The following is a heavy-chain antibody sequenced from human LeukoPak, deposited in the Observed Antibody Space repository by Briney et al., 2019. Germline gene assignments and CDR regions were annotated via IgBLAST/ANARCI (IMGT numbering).Heavy chain of an antibody. CDR1: GFTFSSYA. CDR2: IPYDGRNK. J-gene: IGHJ4*02. CDR3: AKDRYFDWLAPSDY. Sequence: GKSLRLSCVASGFTFSSYAMHWVRQAPGKGLEWVAVIPYDGRNKYYADSVKGRFTISRDNSKNTLYLQMNSLRAEDTAVYYCAKDRYFDWLAPSDYWGQGTLVTVSS. D-gene: IGHD3-9*01. V-gene: IGHV3-30*04.